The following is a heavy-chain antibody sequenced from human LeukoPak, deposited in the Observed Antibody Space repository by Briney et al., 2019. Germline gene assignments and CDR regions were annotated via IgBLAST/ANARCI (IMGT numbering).Heavy chain of an antibody. D-gene: IGHD4-11*01. J-gene: IGHJ6*02. V-gene: IGHV1-46*01. CDR1: GYTFTSYY. CDR3: ARDDPLRYRSNGMDV. Sequence: ASVKVSCKASGYTFTSYYMHWVRQDPGQGLEWMGVINPSGGSTNYAQKFQGRVTITADESTSTAYMELSSLRSEDTAVYYCARDDPLRYRSNGMDVWGQGTTVTVSS. CDR2: INPSGGST.